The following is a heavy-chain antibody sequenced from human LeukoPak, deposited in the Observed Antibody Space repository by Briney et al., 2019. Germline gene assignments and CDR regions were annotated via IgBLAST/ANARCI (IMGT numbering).Heavy chain of an antibody. J-gene: IGHJ4*02. CDR3: AKGGYDYVEVAYFDY. Sequence: PGGSLRLSCAASGFTFSSYAMHWVRQAPGKGLEWVSTISGSSGSTFYADSVKGRFTISKDTSKNTLYLHMSSLRADDTAVYYCAKGGYDYVEVAYFDYWGQGTLVTVSS. CDR2: ISGSSGST. CDR1: GFTFSSYA. D-gene: IGHD5-12*01. V-gene: IGHV3-23*01.